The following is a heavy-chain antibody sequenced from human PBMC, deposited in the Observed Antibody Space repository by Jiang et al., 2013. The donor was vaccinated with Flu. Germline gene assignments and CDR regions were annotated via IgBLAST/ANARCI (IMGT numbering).Heavy chain of an antibody. CDR2: IYHSGST. V-gene: IGHV4-4*02. Sequence: LLKPSETLSLTCAVYGGSISSSNWWSWVRQPPGKGLEWIGEIYHSGSTNYNPSLKSRVTISVDTSKNQFSLKLSSVTAADTAVYYCARAAMVRGVIPDYWGQGTLVTVSS. CDR3: ARAAMVRGVIPDY. CDR1: GGSISSSNW. J-gene: IGHJ4*02. D-gene: IGHD3-10*01.